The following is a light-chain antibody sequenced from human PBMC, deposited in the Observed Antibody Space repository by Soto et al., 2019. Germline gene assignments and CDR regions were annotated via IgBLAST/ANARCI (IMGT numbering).Light chain of an antibody. CDR2: LNSDGSH. V-gene: IGLV4-69*01. Sequence: QAVVTQSPSASASLGALVKLTCTLSSGHSSYAIAWHQQQPEKGPRYLMKLNSDGSHSKGDGIPDRFSGSSSGTERYLTISSLQSEDEADYYCQTWSTGIRVFGGGTQLTVL. J-gene: IGLJ3*02. CDR1: SGHSSYA. CDR3: QTWSTGIRV.